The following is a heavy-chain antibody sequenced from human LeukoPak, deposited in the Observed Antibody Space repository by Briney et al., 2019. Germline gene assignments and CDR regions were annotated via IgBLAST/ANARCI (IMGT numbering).Heavy chain of an antibody. CDR1: GGSISSSSYY. Sequence: SETLSLTCTVSGGSISSSSYYWGWIRQPPGKGLEWIGSIYYSGSTYYNPSLKSRVTISVDTSKNQLSLKLSSVTAADTAVYYCASYYYGSGSPYAFDIWGQGTMVTVSS. V-gene: IGHV4-39*01. CDR3: ASYYYGSGSPYAFDI. CDR2: IYYSGST. J-gene: IGHJ3*02. D-gene: IGHD3-10*01.